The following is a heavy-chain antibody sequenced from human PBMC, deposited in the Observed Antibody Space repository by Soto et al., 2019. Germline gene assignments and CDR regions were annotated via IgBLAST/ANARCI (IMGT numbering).Heavy chain of an antibody. V-gene: IGHV3-23*01. J-gene: IGHJ2*01. CDR1: GFTFSNYA. D-gene: IGHD3-10*01. CDR2: ISGNGGIT. Sequence: EVQLLESGGGLVQPGGSLRLSCVASGFTFSNYAMNWVRQAPGKGLEWVSRISGNGGITFYSDSVKGRLTVSRDNSKNTVYLQRNSLRAEDTAVYYCAKGGDYYGSGSGDWYFDLWGRGTLVTVSS. CDR3: AKGGDYYGSGSGDWYFDL.